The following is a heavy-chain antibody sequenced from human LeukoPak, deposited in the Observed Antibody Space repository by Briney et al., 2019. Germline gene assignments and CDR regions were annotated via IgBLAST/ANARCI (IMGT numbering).Heavy chain of an antibody. CDR3: ARDLPMITFGGVIVIG. CDR1: GYTFTGYY. D-gene: IGHD3-16*02. Sequence: ASVKVSCKASGYTFTGYYMHWVRQAPGQGLEWMGWINPNSGGTNYAQKFQGRVTMTRDTSISTAYMELSRLRSDDTAVYYCARDLPMITFGGVIVIGWGQGTLVTVSS. J-gene: IGHJ4*02. CDR2: INPNSGGT. V-gene: IGHV1-2*02.